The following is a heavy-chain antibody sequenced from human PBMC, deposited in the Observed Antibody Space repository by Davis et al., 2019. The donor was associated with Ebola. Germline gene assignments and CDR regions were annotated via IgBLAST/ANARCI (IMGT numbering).Heavy chain of an antibody. D-gene: IGHD2-2*01. CDR3: ARDGLYCSSTSCYDYWFDP. V-gene: IGHV4-34*01. CDR2: INHSGST. Sequence: MPSETLSLTCAVYGGSFSGYYWSWIRQPPGKGLEWIGEINHSGSTNYNPSLKSRVTISVDTSKNQFSLKLSSVTAADTAVYYCARDGLYCSSTSCYDYWFDPWGQGTLVTVSS. J-gene: IGHJ5*02. CDR1: GGSFSGYY.